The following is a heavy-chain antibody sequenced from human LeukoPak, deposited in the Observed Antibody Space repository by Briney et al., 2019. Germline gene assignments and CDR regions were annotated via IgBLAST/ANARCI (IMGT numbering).Heavy chain of an antibody. Sequence: SGPTLVKPTQTLTLTCTFSGFSLSTSGVGVGWIRQPPGKALEWLALIYWNDDKRYSPSLKSRLTITKDTSKNQVVLTMTNMDPVDTATYYCAHVYSGSYVPPRYYFDYWGQGTLVTVSS. CDR2: IYWNDDK. V-gene: IGHV2-5*01. CDR1: GFSLSTSGVG. CDR3: AHVYSGSYVPPRYYFDY. J-gene: IGHJ4*02. D-gene: IGHD1-26*01.